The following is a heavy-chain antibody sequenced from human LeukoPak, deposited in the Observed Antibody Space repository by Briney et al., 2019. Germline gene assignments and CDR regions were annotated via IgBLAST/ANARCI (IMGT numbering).Heavy chain of an antibody. J-gene: IGHJ3*02. CDR2: ISRSGGST. CDR1: RLTFGTST. CDR3: VKVAPMDAFYI. Sequence: PGRSLRLSCAASRLTFGTSTMHWIRQAPGKGLEYVSAISRSGGSTYYADSVKDRFTISRDNAKNTLYIQMSSLRAEDTAVYYCVKVAPMDAFYIWGQGTMVTVSS. V-gene: IGHV3-64D*08.